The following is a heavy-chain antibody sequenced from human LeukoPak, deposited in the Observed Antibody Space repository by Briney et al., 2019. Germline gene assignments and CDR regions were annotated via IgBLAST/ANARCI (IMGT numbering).Heavy chain of an antibody. V-gene: IGHV4-39*07. CDR3: ARDYQDTMIVVVNWGWFDP. Sequence: SETLSLTCTVSGGSISSSSYYWGWIRQPPGKGLEWIGSIYYSGSTYYNPSLKSRVTISVDTSKNQFSLKLSSVTAADTAVYYCARDYQDTMIVVVNWGWFDPWGQGTLVTVSS. D-gene: IGHD3-22*01. CDR2: IYYSGST. CDR1: GGSISSSSYY. J-gene: IGHJ5*02.